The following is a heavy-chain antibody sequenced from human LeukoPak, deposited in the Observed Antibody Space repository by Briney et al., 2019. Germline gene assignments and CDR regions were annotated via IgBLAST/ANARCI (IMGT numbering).Heavy chain of an antibody. CDR3: AKWARDMTYSSNYYGPLNH. V-gene: IGHV3-23*01. J-gene: IGHJ5*02. D-gene: IGHD6-13*01. CDR2: ISCNSGRT. CDR1: GFTFSAYA. Sequence: GESLRLSCAASGFTFSAYAFTWVRQAPGKGLQWVSTISCNSGRTYYADSVQGRVTISRDNSRNTLHLQMNSLRADDTALHYCAKWARDMTYSSNYYGPLNHWGQGTLVTVSS.